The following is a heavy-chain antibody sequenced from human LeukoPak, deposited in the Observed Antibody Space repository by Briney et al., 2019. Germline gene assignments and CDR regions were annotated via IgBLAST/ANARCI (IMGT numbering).Heavy chain of an antibody. CDR3: VRDLGVDTSMIFFDY. V-gene: IGHV1-18*01. D-gene: IGHD5-18*01. Sequence: GASVTVSCKASGYTFTSFGISWVRQAPGQGLEWLGWISAYNGNTKSAQKFQGRVTMTTDTSTNTAYMELRSLRSDDTAVFYCVRDLGVDTSMIFFDYWGQGTLVTVSS. J-gene: IGHJ4*02. CDR1: GYTFTSFG. CDR2: ISAYNGNT.